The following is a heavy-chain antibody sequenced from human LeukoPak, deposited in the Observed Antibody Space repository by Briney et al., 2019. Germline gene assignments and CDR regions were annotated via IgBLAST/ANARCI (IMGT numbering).Heavy chain of an antibody. D-gene: IGHD3-3*01. CDR2: IYYSGST. J-gene: IGHJ3*02. V-gene: IGHV4-39*01. CDR3: ATGVVISNRDAFDI. Sequence: PSETLSLTCTVSGGSISSSSYYWGWIRQPPGKGLEWIGSIYYSGSTYYNPSLKSRVTISVDTSKNQFPLKLSSVTAADTAVYYCATGVVISNRDAFDIWGQGTMVTVSS. CDR1: GGSISSSSYY.